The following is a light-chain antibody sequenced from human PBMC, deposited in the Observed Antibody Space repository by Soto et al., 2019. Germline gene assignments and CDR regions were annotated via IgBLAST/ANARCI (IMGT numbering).Light chain of an antibody. V-gene: IGKV4-1*01. J-gene: IGKJ1*01. Sequence: DMVMTQSPESLDVSAGERASITCKSCQGVLFTSNNKNVLAWYQHKAGQPPKLIVNWASSREVGVPDRFSGSGSGTHFTLTISSLQAEDVSMYYCQQYYKTPTFGRGTKVDIK. CDR3: QQYYKTPT. CDR2: WAS. CDR1: QGVLFTSNNKNV.